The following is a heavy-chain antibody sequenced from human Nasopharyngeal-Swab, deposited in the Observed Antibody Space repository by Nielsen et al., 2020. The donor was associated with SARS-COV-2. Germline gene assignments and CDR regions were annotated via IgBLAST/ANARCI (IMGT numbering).Heavy chain of an antibody. J-gene: IGHJ6*02. Sequence: WVRQAPGQRLEWMGWINAGNGNAKYSRKFQGRVTITRDTSASTAYMELSSLRSEDTAVYYCARDGDYYGSGSYYPRYYGMDVWGQGTTVTVSS. CDR3: ARDGDYYGSGSYYPRYYGMDV. V-gene: IGHV1-3*01. CDR2: INAGNGNA. D-gene: IGHD3-10*01.